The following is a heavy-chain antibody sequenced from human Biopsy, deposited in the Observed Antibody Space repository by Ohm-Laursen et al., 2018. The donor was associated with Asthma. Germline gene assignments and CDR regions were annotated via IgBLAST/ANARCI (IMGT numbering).Heavy chain of an antibody. J-gene: IGHJ4*01. CDR2: ISWNSGNI. D-gene: IGHD3-22*01. Sequence: SLRLSCAASGFSFDDCAMHWVRQAPGKGLEWVSRISWNSGNIDYAVSVKGRFTISRDNAKNSLYLQMQSLRPEDTAFYYCAKSADYYDSTDYLDFWGRGTLVTVSS. V-gene: IGHV3-9*01. CDR1: GFSFDDCA. CDR3: AKSADYYDSTDYLDF.